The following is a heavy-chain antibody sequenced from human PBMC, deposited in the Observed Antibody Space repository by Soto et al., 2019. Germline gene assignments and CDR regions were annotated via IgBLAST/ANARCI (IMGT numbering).Heavy chain of an antibody. Sequence: PGESLKISCKVSGYTFTSYWIGWVRQMPGKGLEWMGIIYPGDSDTRYSPSFQGQVTFSVDKSISTAYLQWGSLKASDTALYYCARHLRAAPPPNYHYYYYGLDVCGKATAVTGAS. D-gene: IGHD2-8*01. CDR3: ARHLRAAPPPNYHYYYYGLDV. J-gene: IGHJ6*04. CDR1: GYTFTSYW. CDR2: IYPGDSDT. V-gene: IGHV5-51*01.